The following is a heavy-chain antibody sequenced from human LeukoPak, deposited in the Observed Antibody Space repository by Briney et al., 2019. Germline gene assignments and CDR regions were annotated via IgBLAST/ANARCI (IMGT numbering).Heavy chain of an antibody. D-gene: IGHD3-16*01. CDR2: IYYSGST. CDR1: GGSISSYY. Sequence: KPSETLSLTCTVSGGSISSYYWSWIRQPPGKGLEWIGYIYYSGSTNYNPSLKSRVTISVDTSKNQFSLKLSSVTAADTAVYYCAREGVYWGQGTLVTVSS. CDR3: AREGVY. J-gene: IGHJ4*02. V-gene: IGHV4-59*01.